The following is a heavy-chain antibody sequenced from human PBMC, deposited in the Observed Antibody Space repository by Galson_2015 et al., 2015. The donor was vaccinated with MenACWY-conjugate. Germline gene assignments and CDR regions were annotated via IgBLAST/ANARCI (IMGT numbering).Heavy chain of an antibody. D-gene: IGHD3-16*02. Sequence: ETLSLNCSVSGGSFSSYSYYWGWIRQPPGTGLEWIGSISYTGSTYYNPSLKSRVTISIDTSKNQFSLKLSSVTAADSAVYYCAREASRASLGVSHFDYWGQGTLVTVSS. J-gene: IGHJ4*02. CDR3: AREASRASLGVSHFDY. CDR2: ISYTGST. CDR1: GGSFSSYSYY. V-gene: IGHV4-39*07.